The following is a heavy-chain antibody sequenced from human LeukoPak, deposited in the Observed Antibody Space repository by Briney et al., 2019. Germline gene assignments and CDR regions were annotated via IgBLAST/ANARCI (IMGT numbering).Heavy chain of an antibody. V-gene: IGHV1-8*02. CDR2: MNPNSGNT. Sequence: GASVKVSCKASGYTFTSYYMHWVRQATGQGLEWKGWMNPNSGNTGYAQKFQGRVTMTRNTSISTAYMELSSLRSEDTAVYYCARGVLLWFGFDAFDIWGQGTMVTVS. CDR1: GYTFTSYY. J-gene: IGHJ3*02. CDR3: ARGVLLWFGFDAFDI. D-gene: IGHD3-10*01.